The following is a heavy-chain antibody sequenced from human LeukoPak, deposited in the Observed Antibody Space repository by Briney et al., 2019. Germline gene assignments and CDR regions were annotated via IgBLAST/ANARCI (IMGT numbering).Heavy chain of an antibody. V-gene: IGHV3-11*04. Sequence: NPGGSLRLSCAASGFTFSDYYMSWIRQAPGKGLEWVSYISSSGSTIYYADSVKGRFTISRDNAKNSLYLQMNSLRAEDTAVYYCAKDIPAFWSGFHHNYMDVWGKGTTVTVSS. CDR3: AKDIPAFWSGFHHNYMDV. CDR1: GFTFSDYY. J-gene: IGHJ6*03. CDR2: ISSSGSTI. D-gene: IGHD3-3*01.